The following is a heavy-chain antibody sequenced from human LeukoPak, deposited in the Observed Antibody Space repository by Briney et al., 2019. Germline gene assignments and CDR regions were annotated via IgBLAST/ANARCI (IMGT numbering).Heavy chain of an antibody. Sequence: PGGSLRLSCAASGFSFSSYSMNWVRQAPGKGLEWVSYISTSSRTIYYADSVKGRFTISRDNAKNSLYLQMNSLRAEDTAVYYCASVAVTYYFDFWGQGTLVTVSS. D-gene: IGHD4-11*01. CDR1: GFSFSSYS. CDR2: ISTSSRTI. V-gene: IGHV3-48*01. CDR3: ASVAVTYYFDF. J-gene: IGHJ4*02.